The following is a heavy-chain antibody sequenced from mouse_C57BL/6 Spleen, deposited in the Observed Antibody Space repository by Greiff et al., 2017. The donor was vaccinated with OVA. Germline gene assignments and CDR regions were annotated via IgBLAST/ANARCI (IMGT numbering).Heavy chain of an antibody. J-gene: IGHJ4*01. CDR3: ARHYYDYDEAMDY. Sequence: EVKLMESGGGLVQPGGSLKLSCAASGFTFSDYYMYWVRQTPEKRLEWVAYISNGGGSTYYPDTVKGRFTTSRDNAKNTLYLQMSRLKSEDTAMYYCARHYYDYDEAMDYWGQGTSVTVSS. CDR2: ISNGGGST. V-gene: IGHV5-12*01. CDR1: GFTFSDYY. D-gene: IGHD2-4*01.